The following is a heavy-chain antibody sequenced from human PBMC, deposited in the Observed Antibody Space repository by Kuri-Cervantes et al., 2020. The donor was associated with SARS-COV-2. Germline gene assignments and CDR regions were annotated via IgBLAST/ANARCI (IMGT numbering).Heavy chain of an antibody. J-gene: IGHJ4*02. V-gene: IGHV3-21*01. Sequence: GGSLRLSCGASGFTFRSYSMNWVRQAPGKGLEWVSSISGSGSYIYYADTVKRRFTFSRDNAKNSLYLQMNSLRAEDTAVYYCARLNYYGSGSYDYWGQGTLVTVSS. CDR1: GFTFRSYS. D-gene: IGHD3-10*01. CDR2: ISGSGSYI. CDR3: ARLNYYGSGSYDY.